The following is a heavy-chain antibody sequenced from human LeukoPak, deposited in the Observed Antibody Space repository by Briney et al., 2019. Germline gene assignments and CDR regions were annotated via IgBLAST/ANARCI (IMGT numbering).Heavy chain of an antibody. D-gene: IGHD4-11*01. CDR1: GGSISRDY. V-gene: IGHV4-59*08. J-gene: IGHJ6*03. Sequence: SETLSLTCTVSGGSISRDYWSWIRQSPGKRLEWIGYIYYSGSTKSNPSLKSRATLLIDTSKNQFSLKLSSVTAADTAVYYCARSSYTVTTLEYYYYMDVWGKGTTVTVSS. CDR2: IYYSGST. CDR3: ARSSYTVTTLEYYYYMDV.